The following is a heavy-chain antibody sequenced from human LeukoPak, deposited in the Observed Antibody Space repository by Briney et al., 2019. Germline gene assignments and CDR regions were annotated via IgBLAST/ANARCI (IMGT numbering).Heavy chain of an antibody. CDR1: GFTFSSYS. J-gene: IGHJ6*02. Sequence: GGSLRLSCAASGFTFSSYSINWVRQAPGKGLEWVSYISSSSSTIYYADSVKGRFTISRDNAKNSLYLQMNSLRAEDTAVYYCARDCEWCGSGSYPTLLFRYYGMDVWGQGTTVTVSS. D-gene: IGHD3-10*01. CDR2: ISSSSSTI. CDR3: ARDCEWCGSGSYPTLLFRYYGMDV. V-gene: IGHV3-48*01.